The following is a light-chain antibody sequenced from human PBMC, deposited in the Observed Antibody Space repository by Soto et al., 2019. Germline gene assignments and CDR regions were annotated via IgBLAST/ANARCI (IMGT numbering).Light chain of an antibody. CDR2: AAS. CDR3: QQYYSYPRT. Sequence: KRITQSPSSLSATVGDKIRLPCWASQTITSYLNWYQQKPGKAPKLLIYAASTLQSGVPSRFSGSGSGTDFTLTISCLQSEDFATYYCQQYYSYPRTFAQRSKV. V-gene: IGKV1-39*01. CDR1: QTITSY. J-gene: IGKJ1*01.